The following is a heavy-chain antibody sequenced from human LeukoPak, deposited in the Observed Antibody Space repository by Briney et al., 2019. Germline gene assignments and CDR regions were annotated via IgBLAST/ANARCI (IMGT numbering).Heavy chain of an antibody. CDR2: ISAHIGNT. J-gene: IGHJ6*03. D-gene: IGHD6-13*01. Sequence: ASVKVSCKASGFTFTNYGFSWVRRAPGQGLEWMGWISAHIGNTNYAQKVQGRVTMTTDTSTSTAYMELSSLRSEDTAVYYCASGRIAAPPDVGHYYYMDVWGKGTTVTVSS. CDR3: ASGRIAAPPDVGHYYYMDV. V-gene: IGHV1-18*01. CDR1: GFTFTNYG.